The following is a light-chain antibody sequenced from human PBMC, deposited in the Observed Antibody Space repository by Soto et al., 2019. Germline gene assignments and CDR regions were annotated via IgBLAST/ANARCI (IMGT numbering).Light chain of an antibody. Sequence: QSALTQPPSVSGSPGQSVTISCTGTSSDVGSNNRVSWYQQPPGTAPKLMIYEVSNRPSGVPDRFSGSKSGNTASLTISGLRVEDEADYYCTSYTSSTTPCVFGTGTKLTVL. J-gene: IGLJ1*01. V-gene: IGLV2-18*02. CDR2: EVS. CDR3: TSYTSSTTPCV. CDR1: SSDVGSNNR.